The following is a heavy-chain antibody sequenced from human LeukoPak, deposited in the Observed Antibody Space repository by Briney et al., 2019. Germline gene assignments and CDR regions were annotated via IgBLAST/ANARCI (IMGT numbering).Heavy chain of an antibody. D-gene: IGHD1-26*01. J-gene: IGHJ4*02. CDR2: ISGSGGST. Sequence: GGSLRLSCAASGFTFSSYAMHWVRQAPGKGLEWVSAISGSGGSTYYADSVKGRFTISRDNSKNTLYLQMNSLRAEDTAVYYCAKDLFGRVVGATIDYWGQGTLVTVSS. CDR3: AKDLFGRVVGATIDY. V-gene: IGHV3-23*01. CDR1: GFTFSSYA.